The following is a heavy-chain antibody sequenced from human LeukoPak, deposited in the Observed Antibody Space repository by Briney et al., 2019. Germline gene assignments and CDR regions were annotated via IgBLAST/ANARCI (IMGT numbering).Heavy chain of an antibody. J-gene: IGHJ5*02. CDR1: GGSFSGYY. V-gene: IGHV4-34*01. Sequence: SETLSLTCAVYGGSFSGYYRSWIRQPPGKGLEWIGEINHSGSTNYNPSLKSRVTISVDTSKNQFSLKLSSVTAADTAVYYCARVGVQYYNLNDGGWFDPWGQGTLVTVSS. CDR3: ARVGVQYYNLNDGGWFDP. D-gene: IGHD1-20*01. CDR2: INHSGST.